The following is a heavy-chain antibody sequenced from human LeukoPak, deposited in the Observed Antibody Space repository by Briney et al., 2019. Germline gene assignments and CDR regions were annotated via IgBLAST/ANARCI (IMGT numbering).Heavy chain of an antibody. Sequence: GASVKVSCKASGYTFTGYYMHWVRQAPGQGLEWMGWINPNSGDTNYAQKFQGRVTMTRDTSISTAYMELSRLRSDDTAVYYCARGDNWNGNYYYGMDAWGQGTTVTVSS. D-gene: IGHD1-20*01. CDR3: ARGDNWNGNYYYGMDA. V-gene: IGHV1-2*02. CDR2: INPNSGDT. J-gene: IGHJ6*02. CDR1: GYTFTGYY.